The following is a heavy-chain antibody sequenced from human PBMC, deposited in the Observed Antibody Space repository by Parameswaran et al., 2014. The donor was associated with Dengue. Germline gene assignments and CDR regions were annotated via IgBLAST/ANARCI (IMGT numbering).Heavy chain of an antibody. V-gene: IGHV4-59*01. Sequence: RWIRQPPGKGLEWIGYIYNSGSTNSNPYLKSRVTISLDTSRNQVSLRLNSVTAADTAMYYCARDRTTVFDSWGQGILVTVSS. D-gene: IGHD2-2*01. CDR3: ARDRTTVFDS. J-gene: IGHJ4*02. CDR2: IYNSGST.